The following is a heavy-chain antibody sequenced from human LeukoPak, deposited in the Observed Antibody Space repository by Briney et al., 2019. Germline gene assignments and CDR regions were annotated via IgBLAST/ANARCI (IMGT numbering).Heavy chain of an antibody. CDR3: AKDRHEYYYDSSGYPN. V-gene: IGHV3-23*01. D-gene: IGHD3-22*01. CDR1: GFTFSSYA. CDR2: ISGSGGST. J-gene: IGHJ4*02. Sequence: PGGSLRLSCAASGFTFSSYAMSWVRQAPGKGLEWVSAISGSGGSTYYADSVKGRFTISRDNSKNTLYLQMNSLRAEDTAVYYCAKDRHEYYYDSSGYPNWGQGTLVTVSS.